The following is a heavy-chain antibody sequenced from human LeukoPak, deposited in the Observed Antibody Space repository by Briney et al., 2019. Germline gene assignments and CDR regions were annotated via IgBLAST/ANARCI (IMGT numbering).Heavy chain of an antibody. CDR2: IRYDGSNK. V-gene: IGHV3-30*02. CDR1: GFTFSIYA. Sequence: GGSLRLSCAASGFTFSIYAIHWVRQAPGKGLEWVAFIRYDGSNKYYVDSVKGRFTISRDNSKNTLYLQMNSLRAEDTAMYYCATKRWLQSDFDYWGQGTLVTVSS. D-gene: IGHD5-24*01. J-gene: IGHJ4*02. CDR3: ATKRWLQSDFDY.